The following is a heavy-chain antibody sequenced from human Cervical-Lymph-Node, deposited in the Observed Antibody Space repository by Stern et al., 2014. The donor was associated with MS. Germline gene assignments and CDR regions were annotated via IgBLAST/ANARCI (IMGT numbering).Heavy chain of an antibody. CDR1: GYTFSTYG. CDR3: ARDPRIAVAGTGGGFDP. J-gene: IGHJ5*02. V-gene: IGHV1-18*01. Sequence: VQLVESGTEVKKPGASVKVSCKSSGYTFSTYGISWVRQAPGQGLEWMGWISGYNDNTNYVEEFQGRVTMTKDTSTSTAYMELRSLTSDDTAVYYCARDPRIAVAGTGGGFDPWGQGTLVTVSS. D-gene: IGHD6-19*01. CDR2: ISGYNDNT.